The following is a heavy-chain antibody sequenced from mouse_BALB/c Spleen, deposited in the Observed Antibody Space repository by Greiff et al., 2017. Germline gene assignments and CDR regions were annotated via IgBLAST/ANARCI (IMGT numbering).Heavy chain of an antibody. Sequence: QVHVKQSGAELAKPGASVKMSCKASGYTFTSYWMHWVKQRPGQGLEWIGYINPSTGYTEYNQKFKDKATLTADKSSSTAYMQLSSLTSEDSAVYYCAIHYYGYFDYWGQGTTLTVSS. CDR3: AIHYYGYFDY. D-gene: IGHD1-2*01. J-gene: IGHJ2*01. CDR2: INPSTGYT. CDR1: GYTFTSYW. V-gene: IGHV1-7*01.